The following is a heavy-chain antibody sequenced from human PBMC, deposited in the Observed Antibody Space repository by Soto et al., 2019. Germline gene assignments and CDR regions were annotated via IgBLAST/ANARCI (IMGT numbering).Heavy chain of an antibody. Sequence: QEQLVQSGAEVKKLGASVKVSCKASGYTFSGYYIHWLRQAPGQGLEWLGWINPNSGGTNYAQKFQGRVTVTRDTPTSTAYMELSRLTSDDTAVYYCARSLTEGYCTITGCYTRPLYGMDVWGQGTTVTVSS. CDR1: GYTFSGYY. D-gene: IGHD2-2*02. V-gene: IGHV1-2*02. CDR3: ARSLTEGYCTITGCYTRPLYGMDV. J-gene: IGHJ6*02. CDR2: INPNSGGT.